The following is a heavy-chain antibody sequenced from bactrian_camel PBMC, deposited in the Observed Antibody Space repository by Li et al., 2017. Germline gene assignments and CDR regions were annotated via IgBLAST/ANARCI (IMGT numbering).Heavy chain of an antibody. CDR1: GFSDSSYC. J-gene: IGHJ4*01. Sequence: VQLVESGGDSVQAGGSLRLSCAASGFSDSSYCMAWFRQAPEKERELVAAITTNSGRKYYDGGTSMKGRVTISQDSAKNTVYLQMNSLKPEDTAMYYCGADRGPVCKDAYLRGRMTFWGQGTQVTVS. CDR2: ITTNSGRK. V-gene: IGHV3-3*01. CDR3: GADRGPVCKDAYLRGRMTF. D-gene: IGHD1*01.